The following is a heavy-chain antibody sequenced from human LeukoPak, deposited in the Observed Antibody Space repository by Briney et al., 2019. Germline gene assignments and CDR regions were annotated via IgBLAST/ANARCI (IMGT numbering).Heavy chain of an antibody. J-gene: IGHJ4*02. V-gene: IGHV3-21*01. Sequence: GGSLRLSCAASGFTFSSYSMNWVRQAPGKGLEWVSSISSRSSYIYDADSVKGRFTISRDNAKNSLYLRMNNLRAEDTAVYYCARDSLYYYDSSGYSRFDYWGQGTLVTVSS. CDR2: ISSRSSYI. CDR3: ARDSLYYYDSSGYSRFDY. CDR1: GFTFSSYS. D-gene: IGHD3-22*01.